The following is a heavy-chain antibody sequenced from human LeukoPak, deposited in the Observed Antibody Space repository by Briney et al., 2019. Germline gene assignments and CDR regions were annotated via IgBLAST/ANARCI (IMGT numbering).Heavy chain of an antibody. CDR3: ARDRGYSCGY. D-gene: IGHD5-18*01. J-gene: IGHJ4*02. Sequence: GGSLRLSRAASGFTFSSYAMSWVRQAPGKGLEWVSTISGSGDSTYYADSVKGRFTISRDNSKNTLYLQMNSLRAEDTAVYYCARDRGYSCGYWGQGTLVTVSS. CDR2: ISGSGDST. V-gene: IGHV3-23*01. CDR1: GFTFSSYA.